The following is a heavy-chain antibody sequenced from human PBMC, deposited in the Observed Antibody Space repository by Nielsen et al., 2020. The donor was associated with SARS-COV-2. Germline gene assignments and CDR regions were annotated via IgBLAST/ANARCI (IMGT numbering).Heavy chain of an antibody. CDR3: ARDRWSSGRDDLQY. Sequence: GESLKISCAASGFTLSSHAMHWVRQAPGKELEWMAVISYDGRSKHYADAVKGRLTISRDNSKNTLYLQMDRLRPEDTAVYYCARDRWSSGRDDLQYWGLGTLVTVSS. CDR2: ISYDGRSK. CDR1: GFTLSSHA. D-gene: IGHD6-19*01. V-gene: IGHV3-30*04. J-gene: IGHJ4*02.